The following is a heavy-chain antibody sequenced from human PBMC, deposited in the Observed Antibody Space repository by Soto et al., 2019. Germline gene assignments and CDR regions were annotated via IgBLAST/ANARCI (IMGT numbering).Heavy chain of an antibody. CDR3: AKTTAMVRGATVY. Sequence: GGSLRLSCAASGLTFSSYAMSWVRQAPGKGLEWVSAISGSGGSTYYADSVKGRFTISRDNSKNTLYLQMNSLRAEDTAVYYCAKTTAMVRGATVYWGQGTLVTVSS. CDR1: GLTFSSYA. D-gene: IGHD3-10*01. V-gene: IGHV3-23*01. CDR2: ISGSGGST. J-gene: IGHJ4*02.